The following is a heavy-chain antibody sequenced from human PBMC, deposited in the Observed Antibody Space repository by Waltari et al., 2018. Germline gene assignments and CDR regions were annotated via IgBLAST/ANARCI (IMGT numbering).Heavy chain of an antibody. CDR2: INNGGVT. CDR3: ARGGVPDYYGSGSPYRNWFDP. CDR1: GGSFSGYH. D-gene: IGHD3-10*01. J-gene: IGHJ5*02. V-gene: IGHV4-34*02. Sequence: QVQLKQWGAGTLKPSDTLSLTCGVYGGSFSGYHWTWVRQSPGKGPEWIGEINNGGVTNYSPSLKSRVTISVDASKNQFSLFVRSVTAADTAVYYCARGGVPDYYGSGSPYRNWFDPWGQGTLVTVSS.